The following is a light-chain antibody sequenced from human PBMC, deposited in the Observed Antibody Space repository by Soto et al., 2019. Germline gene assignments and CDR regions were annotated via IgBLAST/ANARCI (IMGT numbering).Light chain of an antibody. CDR1: ESISTY. CDR3: QQRSNWPPLT. V-gene: IGKV3-11*01. J-gene: IGKJ4*01. Sequence: EIVLTQSPATVSLSPGERATLSCRASESISTYLAWYQQKPGQAPRLLIYDASNRATGIPGRFTGSGSGTDFTLPISSLEPEDFAVYYCQQRSNWPPLTFGGGTKVEIK. CDR2: DAS.